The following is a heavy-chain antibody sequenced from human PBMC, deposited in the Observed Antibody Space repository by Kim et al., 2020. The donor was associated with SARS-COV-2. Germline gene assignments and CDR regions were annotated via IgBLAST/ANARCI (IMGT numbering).Heavy chain of an antibody. D-gene: IGHD3-10*01. V-gene: IGHV4-59*13. CDR2: FYYSGST. J-gene: IGHJ6*02. CDR3: ARDRDYGSGISSLDV. CDR1: GGSISSYY. Sequence: SETLSLTCTVSGGSISSYYWSWIRQPPGKGLEWIGYFYYSGSTNYNPSLKSRVTISVGTSKNQFSLKLSSVTAADTAGYYCARDRDYGSGISSLDVWGQG.